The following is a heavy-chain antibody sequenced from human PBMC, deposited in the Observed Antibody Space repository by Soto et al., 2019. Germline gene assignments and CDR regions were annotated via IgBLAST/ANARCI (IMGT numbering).Heavy chain of an antibody. D-gene: IGHD3-10*01. Sequence: PSETLSLTCTVSSGSISSHYWSWIRQPPGKGLEWIGYIYYSGTTKYNPSLKNRITISIDTPTNQFSLKLSSVTAADTAVYYCARLGYGSGSYAVEYWGQGTLVTVSS. J-gene: IGHJ4*02. CDR3: ARLGYGSGSYAVEY. CDR2: IYYSGTT. CDR1: SGSISSHY. V-gene: IGHV4-59*11.